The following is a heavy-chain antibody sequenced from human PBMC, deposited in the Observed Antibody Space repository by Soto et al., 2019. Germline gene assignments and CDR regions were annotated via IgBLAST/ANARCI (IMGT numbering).Heavy chain of an antibody. D-gene: IGHD6-6*01. J-gene: IGHJ6*02. V-gene: IGHV5-51*01. CDR1: GDSFTSYW. CDR3: ARLLEQAYSSSRGLADDYYYGMDV. CDR2: IYPGDSDT. Sequence: GESLKLSCECAGDSFTSYWIRSVRQMPGKRREWMGIIYPGDSDTRYSPSFQGQVTISADKSISTAYLQWSSLKASDTAMYYCARLLEQAYSSSRGLADDYYYGMDVGGQGTTVTVSS.